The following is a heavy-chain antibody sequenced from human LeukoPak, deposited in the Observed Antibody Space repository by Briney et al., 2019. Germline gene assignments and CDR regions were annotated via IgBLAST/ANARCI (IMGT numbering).Heavy chain of an antibody. CDR3: ARGYHSFDM. V-gene: IGHV3-72*01. CDR2: SRIKADSYIT. Sequence: GGSLRLSCAASGFSLSDHYMDWVRQAPGKGLEWVARSRIKADSYITQYAASVKGRFIISRDDSKNSLYLQMDSLKTEDTAICYCARGYHSFDMWCQETVVTVSS. D-gene: IGHD2-2*01. CDR1: GFSLSDHY. J-gene: IGHJ3*02.